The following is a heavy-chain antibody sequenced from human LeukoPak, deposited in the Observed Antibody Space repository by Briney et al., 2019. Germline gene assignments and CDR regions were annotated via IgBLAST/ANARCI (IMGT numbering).Heavy chain of an antibody. J-gene: IGHJ4*02. Sequence: SVKVSCKASGYTFTSYAISWVRQAPGQGLEWMGGIIPIFGTANYAQKFQGRVTITADESTSTAYMELSSLRSEDTAVYYCARVDGYSYGYAYYFDYWGQGTLVTVSS. CDR1: GYTFTSYA. CDR3: ARVDGYSYGYAYYFDY. CDR2: IIPIFGTA. D-gene: IGHD5-18*01. V-gene: IGHV1-69*13.